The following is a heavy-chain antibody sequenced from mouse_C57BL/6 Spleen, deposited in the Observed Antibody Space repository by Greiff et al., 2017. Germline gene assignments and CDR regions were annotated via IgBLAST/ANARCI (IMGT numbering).Heavy chain of an antibody. CDR2: IDPSDSYT. D-gene: IGHD1-1*01. J-gene: IGHJ4*01. CDR3: ASAYYYGSSSYAMDY. Sequence: QVQLKQPGAELVMPGASVKLSCKASGYTFTSYWMHWVKQRPGQGLEWIGEIDPSDSYTNYNQKFKGKSTLTVDKSSSTAYMQLSSLTSEDSAVYYCASAYYYGSSSYAMDYWGQGTSVTVSS. V-gene: IGHV1-69*01. CDR1: GYTFTSYW.